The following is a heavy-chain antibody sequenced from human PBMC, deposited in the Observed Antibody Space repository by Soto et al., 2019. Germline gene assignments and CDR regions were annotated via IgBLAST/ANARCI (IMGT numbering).Heavy chain of an antibody. D-gene: IGHD3-3*01. CDR2: IKQDGSEK. V-gene: IGHV3-7*01. J-gene: IGHJ4*02. CDR1: GFTFSSYW. CDR3: ARDTRFLEWLVYGGGFDY. Sequence: EVQLVESGGGLVQPGGSLRLSCAASGFTFSSYWMSWVRQAPGKGLEGGANIKQDGSEKYYVDSVKGRFTISRDNAKNSLYLQMNSLRAEDTAVYYCARDTRFLEWLVYGGGFDYWGQGTLVTVSS.